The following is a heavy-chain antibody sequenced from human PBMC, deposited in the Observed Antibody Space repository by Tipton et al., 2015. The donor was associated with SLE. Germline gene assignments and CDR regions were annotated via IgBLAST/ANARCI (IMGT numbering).Heavy chain of an antibody. CDR3: ARALTIRRYMDV. CDR1: GITVSNNY. Sequence: SLRLSCAASGITVSNNYMSWVRQAPGKGLEWVSIIYSSGRTYYADSVKGRLTVSRDNSRNTVYLQMNSLSSDDTAVYFCARALTIRRYMDVWGNGTRVTVSS. J-gene: IGHJ6*03. CDR2: IYSSGRT. V-gene: IGHV3-66*02.